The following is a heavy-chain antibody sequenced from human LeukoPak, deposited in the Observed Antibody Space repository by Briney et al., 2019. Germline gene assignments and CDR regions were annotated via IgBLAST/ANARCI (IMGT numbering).Heavy chain of an antibody. D-gene: IGHD2-2*01. CDR1: GGSISSSSYY. V-gene: IGHV4-39*01. CDR3: STSCYAGDY. J-gene: IGHJ4*02. CDR2: IYYSGST. Sequence: SETLSLTCTVSGGSISSSSYYWGWIRQTPGKGLEWIGSIYYSGSTYYNPSLKSRVTISVDTSKNQFSLKLSSVTAADTAVYYCSTSCYAGDYWGQGTLVTVSS.